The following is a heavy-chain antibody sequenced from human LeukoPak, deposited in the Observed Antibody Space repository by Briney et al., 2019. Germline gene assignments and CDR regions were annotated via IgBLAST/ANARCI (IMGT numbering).Heavy chain of an antibody. CDR3: ASSTVGGSSIIDY. V-gene: IGHV4-4*07. Sequence: SETLSLTCTVSGGSISSYYWNWIRRPAGKGLEWIGRFYRSGSTNSNPSLKSRVTMSVDTSKNQFSLMLTSVTAADTAVYYCASSTVGGSSIIDYWGQGTPVTVSS. D-gene: IGHD6-6*01. CDR2: FYRSGST. CDR1: GGSISSYY. J-gene: IGHJ4*02.